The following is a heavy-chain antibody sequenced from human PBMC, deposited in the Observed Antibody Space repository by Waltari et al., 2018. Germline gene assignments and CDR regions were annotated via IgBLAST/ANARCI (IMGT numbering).Heavy chain of an antibody. V-gene: IGHV1-8*01. Sequence: QVQLVQSGAEVKKPGASVKVSCKASGYTFTSYDINWVRQATGQGLEWMGWMNPNSGNTGYAQKFQGRVTMTRNTSISTAYMELSSLRSEDTAVYYCARGYWSTRVIADAFDIWGQGTMVTVSS. J-gene: IGHJ3*02. D-gene: IGHD2-8*02. CDR3: ARGYWSTRVIADAFDI. CDR1: GYTFTSYD. CDR2: MNPNSGNT.